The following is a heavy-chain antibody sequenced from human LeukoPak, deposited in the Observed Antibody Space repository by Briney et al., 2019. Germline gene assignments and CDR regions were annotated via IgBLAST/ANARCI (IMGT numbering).Heavy chain of an antibody. Sequence: SETLSLACTVSGGSISSSSYYWGWIRQPPGKGLEWIGSIYYSGSTYYNPSLKSRVTISVDTSKNQFSQKLSSVTAADTAVYYCARGYSRRYGDAFDIWGQGTMVTVSS. CDR3: ARGYSRRYGDAFDI. CDR1: GGSISSSSYY. J-gene: IGHJ3*02. CDR2: IYYSGST. D-gene: IGHD6-13*01. V-gene: IGHV4-39*01.